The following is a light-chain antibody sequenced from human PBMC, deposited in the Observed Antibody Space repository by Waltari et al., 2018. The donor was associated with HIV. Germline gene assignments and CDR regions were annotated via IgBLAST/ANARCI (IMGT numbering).Light chain of an antibody. CDR1: ALPRQY. Sequence: SSELTQPPSMSVSQGQTARITCSVDALPRQYNPCYHQKPGQAPVLLIKKDTERPSVIPERFSGSTSGTTATLTISGVQAEDEADYFCQSTDSSGSYVVFGGGTKLTVL. CDR2: KDT. CDR3: QSTDSSGSYVV. J-gene: IGLJ2*01. V-gene: IGLV3-25*03.